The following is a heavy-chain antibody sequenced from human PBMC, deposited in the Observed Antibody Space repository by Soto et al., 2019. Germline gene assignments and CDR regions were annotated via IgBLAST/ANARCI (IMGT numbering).Heavy chain of an antibody. CDR3: ARQLPGKLDV. J-gene: IGHJ6*02. V-gene: IGHV5-10-1*01. CDR1: GYIFSNYL. CDR2: IDPGDSDT. D-gene: IGHD1-1*01. Sequence: PGESLKISCQGSGYIFSNYLITWVRQMPGKGLEWMGRIDPGDSDTNYSPSFQGHVTRSSDKSINTTFLRWSSLKASDTAIYYCARQLPGKLDVWGQGTTVTVSS.